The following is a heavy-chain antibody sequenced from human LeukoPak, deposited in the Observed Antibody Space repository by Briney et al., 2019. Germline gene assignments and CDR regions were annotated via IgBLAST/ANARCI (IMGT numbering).Heavy chain of an antibody. J-gene: IGHJ4*02. D-gene: IGHD3-10*01. CDR3: AKLRSSGSFDY. CDR2: ISGGGGST. Sequence: PGGSLRLSCAASGFTFSSYAMSWVRQAPGKGLEWVSGISGGGGSTYYADSVKGRITISRDNSKNTLYLQMNSLRAEDTAVYYCAKLRSSGSFDYWGQGTLVTVSS. V-gene: IGHV3-23*01. CDR1: GFTFSSYA.